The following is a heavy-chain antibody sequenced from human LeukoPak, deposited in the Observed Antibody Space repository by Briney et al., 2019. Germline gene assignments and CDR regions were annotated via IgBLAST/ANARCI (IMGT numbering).Heavy chain of an antibody. Sequence: GGSLRLSCAVSGFTFSSYAMSWVRQAPGKGLEWVSAISGSGGSTYYADSVKGRFTISRDNSKNTLYLQMNSLRAEDTAVYYCAKEYYLAARFRWGFDYWGQGTLVTVSS. CDR2: ISGSGGST. CDR3: AKEYYLAARFRWGFDY. J-gene: IGHJ4*02. V-gene: IGHV3-23*01. CDR1: GFTFSSYA. D-gene: IGHD6-6*01.